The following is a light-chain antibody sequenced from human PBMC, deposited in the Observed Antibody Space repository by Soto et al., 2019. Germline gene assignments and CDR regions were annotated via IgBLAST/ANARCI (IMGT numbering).Light chain of an antibody. CDR2: KAS. CDR3: QQYHSYPYT. CDR1: QSISSW. Sequence: DIQMTQSPSTLSASVGDRVTITCRARQSISSWLAWYQQKPGKAPKLLIYKASSLESAVPSRFSGSGSGTEFTITISSLQPDDFATYYCQQYHSYPYTFGQGTMLEIK. J-gene: IGKJ2*01. V-gene: IGKV1-5*03.